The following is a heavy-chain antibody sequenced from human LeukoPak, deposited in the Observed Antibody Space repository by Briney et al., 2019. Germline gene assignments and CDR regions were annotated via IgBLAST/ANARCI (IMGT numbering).Heavy chain of an antibody. V-gene: IGHV3-30*03. Sequence: GGSLRLSCAASGFTFSSYGMHWVRQAPGKGLEWVAVISYDGSNKYYADSVKGRFTISRDNSKNTLYLQMNSLRAEDTAVYYCARAMTTDNWFDPWGQGTLVTVSS. CDR3: ARAMTTDNWFDP. D-gene: IGHD4-11*01. J-gene: IGHJ5*02. CDR1: GFTFSSYG. CDR2: ISYDGSNK.